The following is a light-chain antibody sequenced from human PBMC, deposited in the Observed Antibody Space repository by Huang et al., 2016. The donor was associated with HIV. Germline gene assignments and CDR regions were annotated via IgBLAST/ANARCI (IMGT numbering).Light chain of an antibody. V-gene: IGKV1-39*01. CDR1: QRISSY. Sequence: DIQMTQSPSSLSASVGQRVTITCRASQRISSYLNWYHQKPGKAPKLLIYAASSLQSGVPSRFSGSGSGTDFTLTISSLQPEDFATYYCQQSYSTPYTFGQGTKLEIK. J-gene: IGKJ2*01. CDR2: AAS. CDR3: QQSYSTPYT.